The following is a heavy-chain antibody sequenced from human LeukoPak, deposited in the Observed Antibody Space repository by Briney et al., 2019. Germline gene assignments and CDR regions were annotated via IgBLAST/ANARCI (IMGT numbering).Heavy chain of an antibody. Sequence: GGSLRLSCAASGFTFSSYWMSWVRQAPGKGLEWVANIKQDGSEKYYVDSVKGRFTISRDNAKNSLYLQMNSLRAEDTAVFYCARKYGSGKGGLDYWGQGTLVTVSS. CDR2: IKQDGSEK. J-gene: IGHJ4*02. D-gene: IGHD3-10*01. V-gene: IGHV3-7*01. CDR3: ARKYGSGKGGLDY. CDR1: GFTFSSYW.